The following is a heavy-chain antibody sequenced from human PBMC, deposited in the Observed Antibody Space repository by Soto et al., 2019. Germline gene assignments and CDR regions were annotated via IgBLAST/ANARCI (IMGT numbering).Heavy chain of an antibody. CDR3: ARDSSRSCHDY. J-gene: IGHJ4*02. CDR2: ISAYNGNT. D-gene: IGHD6-13*01. Sequence: QVQLVQSGAEVKKPGASVKVSCKASGYTFTSYGISWVRQAPGQGLEWMGWISAYNGNTNYAQKLQGRVTMTTDTSTRTACMELRSLRSEDTAVYYCARDSSRSCHDYWGQGTLVTVSS. V-gene: IGHV1-18*01. CDR1: GYTFTSYG.